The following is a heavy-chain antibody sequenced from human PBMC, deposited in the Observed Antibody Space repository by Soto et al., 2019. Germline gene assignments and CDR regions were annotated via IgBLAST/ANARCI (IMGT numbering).Heavy chain of an antibody. Sequence: EVQLVESGGGLVQPGGSLRLSCAASGFTFSSYSMNWVRQAPGKGLEWVSYISSSSSTIYYADSVKGRFTISRDNAKNSLCLQMNSRRAEDTAVYYCARGWRRLNVVGDWGQGTLVTVSS. J-gene: IGHJ4*02. V-gene: IGHV3-48*01. CDR3: ARGWRRLNVVGD. D-gene: IGHD5-12*01. CDR1: GFTFSSYS. CDR2: ISSSSSTI.